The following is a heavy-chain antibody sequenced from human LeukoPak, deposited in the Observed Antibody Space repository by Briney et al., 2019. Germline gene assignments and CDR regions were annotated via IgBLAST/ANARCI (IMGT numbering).Heavy chain of an antibody. CDR2: INTDGSST. Sequence: PGGSLRLSCAASGFTFSSYWMHWVRQAPGKGLVWVSRINTDGSSTTYADSVKGRFTISRDNAKNTLYLQMNSLRAEDTAVYYCARGITIFGVAPGYWGQGTLVTVSS. J-gene: IGHJ4*02. V-gene: IGHV3-74*01. D-gene: IGHD3-3*01. CDR3: ARGITIFGVAPGY. CDR1: GFTFSSYW.